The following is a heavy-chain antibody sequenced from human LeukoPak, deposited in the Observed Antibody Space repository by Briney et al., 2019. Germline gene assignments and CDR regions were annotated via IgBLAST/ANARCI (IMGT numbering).Heavy chain of an antibody. CDR1: GGSISSSSYY. V-gene: IGHV4-39*07. J-gene: IGHJ6*03. CDR2: IYYSGST. D-gene: IGHD5-12*01. Sequence: PSETLSLTCTVSGGSISSSSYYWGWIRQPPGKGLEWIGSIYYSGSTYYNPSLKSRVTISVDTSKNQFSLKLSSVTAADTAVYYCARDPSGYDVYPPVRHYYMDVWGKGTTVTVSS. CDR3: ARDPSGYDVYPPVRHYYMDV.